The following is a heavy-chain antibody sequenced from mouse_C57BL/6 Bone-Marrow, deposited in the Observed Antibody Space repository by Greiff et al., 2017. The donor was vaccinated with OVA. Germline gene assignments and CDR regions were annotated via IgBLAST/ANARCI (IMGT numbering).Heavy chain of an antibody. CDR3: ARWNLLGYAMDY. V-gene: IGHV1-75*01. D-gene: IGHD2-1*01. Sequence: VQVVESGPELVKPGASVKISCKASGYTFTDYYINWVKQRPGQGLEWIGWIFPGSGSTYYNEKFKGKATLTVDKSSSTAYMLLSSLTSEDSAVYFCARWNLLGYAMDYWGQGTSVTVSS. CDR1: GYTFTDYY. CDR2: IFPGSGST. J-gene: IGHJ4*01.